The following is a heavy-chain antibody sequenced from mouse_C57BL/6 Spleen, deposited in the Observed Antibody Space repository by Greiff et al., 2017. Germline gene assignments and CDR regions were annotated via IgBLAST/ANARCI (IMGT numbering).Heavy chain of an antibody. V-gene: IGHV1-82*01. Sequence: QVHVKQSGPELVKPGASVKISCKASGYAFSSSWMNWVKQRPGKGLEWIGRIYPGDGDTNYNGKFKGKATLTADKSSSTAYMQRSSLTSADSAVYFCARDGYPPMDYWGQGTSVTVSS. D-gene: IGHD2-3*01. J-gene: IGHJ4*01. CDR1: GYAFSSSW. CDR2: IYPGDGDT. CDR3: ARDGYPPMDY.